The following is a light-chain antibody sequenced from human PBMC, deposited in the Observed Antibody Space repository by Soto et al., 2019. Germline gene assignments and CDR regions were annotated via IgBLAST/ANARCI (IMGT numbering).Light chain of an antibody. Sequence: DIVMTQSPDSLAVSLGERATINCKSSQSVLSSSNNKNYLAWYQQKRGQPPNLLIYWASTRESGVPDRFSGSGSGTDFTLTISSLQAEDVAVYYCQQYYSTPWTFGQGTKVEI. J-gene: IGKJ1*01. CDR3: QQYYSTPWT. V-gene: IGKV4-1*01. CDR2: WAS. CDR1: QSVLSSSNNKNY.